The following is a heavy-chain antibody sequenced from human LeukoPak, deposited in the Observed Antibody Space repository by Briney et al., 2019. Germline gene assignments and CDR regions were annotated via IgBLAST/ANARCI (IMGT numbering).Heavy chain of an antibody. V-gene: IGHV3-20*04. CDR2: INWNGGST. Sequence: GGSLRLSCAASGFTFDDYGMSWVRQAPGKGLEWVSGINWNGGSTGYADSVKGRFTISRDNSKNTLYLQMNSLRAEDTAVYYCARDTHGGNSDYWGQGTLVTVSS. CDR3: ARDTHGGNSDY. D-gene: IGHD4-23*01. J-gene: IGHJ4*02. CDR1: GFTFDDYG.